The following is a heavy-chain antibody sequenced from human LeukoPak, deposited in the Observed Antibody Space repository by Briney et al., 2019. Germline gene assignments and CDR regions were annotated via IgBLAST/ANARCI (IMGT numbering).Heavy chain of an antibody. J-gene: IGHJ3*02. CDR2: INPNSGGT. CDR3: ARDGSGSSDAFDI. Sequence: GASVTVSCKASGYTFTGYYMHWVRQAPGQGLGWMGWINPNSGGTNYAQKFQGRVTMTRDTSISTAYMELSRLRSDDTAVYYCARDGSGSSDAFDIWGQGTMVTVSS. D-gene: IGHD3-10*01. V-gene: IGHV1-2*02. CDR1: GYTFTGYY.